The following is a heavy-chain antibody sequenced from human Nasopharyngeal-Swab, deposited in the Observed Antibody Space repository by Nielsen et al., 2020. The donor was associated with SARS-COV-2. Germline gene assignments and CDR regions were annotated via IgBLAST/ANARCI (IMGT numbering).Heavy chain of an antibody. Sequence: SVKVSCKASGGTFSSYAISWVRQAPGQGLEWMGGIIPIFGTANYAQKFQGRVTITADESTSTAYMELGSLRSEDTAVYYCARGGREGSSWQDWYFDLWGRGTLVTVSS. V-gene: IGHV1-69*13. CDR2: IIPIFGTA. D-gene: IGHD6-13*01. CDR1: GGTFSSYA. J-gene: IGHJ2*01. CDR3: ARGGREGSSWQDWYFDL.